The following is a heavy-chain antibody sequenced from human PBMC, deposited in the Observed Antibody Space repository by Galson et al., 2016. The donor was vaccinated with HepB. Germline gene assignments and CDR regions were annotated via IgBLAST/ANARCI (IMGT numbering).Heavy chain of an antibody. D-gene: IGHD3-16*01. CDR3: AREFSHDNPAWGSYGMDV. Sequence: EPLSLTCNVSGGSVSGPYYYWSWIRQPPGQGLEYIGHIFYNGRTTYNPSLKSRITISLDTSKNHFSLNLNSVTAADTALYYCAREFSHDNPAWGSYGMDVWGRGTTVTVSS. CDR1: GGSVSGPYYY. V-gene: IGHV4-61*01. J-gene: IGHJ6*02. CDR2: IFYNGRT.